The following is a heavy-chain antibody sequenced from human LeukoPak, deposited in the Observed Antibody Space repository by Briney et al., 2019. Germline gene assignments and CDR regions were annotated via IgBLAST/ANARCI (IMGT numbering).Heavy chain of an antibody. CDR1: RFSFSSYG. CDR3: AKGSLPFGVVISDAFDI. D-gene: IGHD3-3*01. V-gene: IGHV3-30*02. J-gene: IGHJ3*02. Sequence: GGSLRLSCAASRFSFSSYGMHWVRQAPGKGLEWVAYLQYDRTNVQYADSVRGRFTISRDNSKNSLYLQMNSLRAEDMALYYCAKGSLPFGVVISDAFDIWGQGTMVTVSS. CDR2: LQYDRTNV.